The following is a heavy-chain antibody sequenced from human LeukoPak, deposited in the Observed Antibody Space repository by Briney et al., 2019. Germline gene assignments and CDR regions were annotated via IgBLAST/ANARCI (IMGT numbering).Heavy chain of an antibody. Sequence: GGSLRLSCAASGFAFSVYAMSWLRQPPGKGLEWVSTINANSGTTSYAASVRGRFTISRDNSKNALYLQLNTLRADDTATYYCTKPISGGLAVSADWFHPWGQGTLVVVSS. J-gene: IGHJ5*01. D-gene: IGHD5/OR15-5a*01. V-gene: IGHV3-23*01. CDR3: TKPISGGLAVSADWFHP. CDR1: GFAFSVYA. CDR2: INANSGTT.